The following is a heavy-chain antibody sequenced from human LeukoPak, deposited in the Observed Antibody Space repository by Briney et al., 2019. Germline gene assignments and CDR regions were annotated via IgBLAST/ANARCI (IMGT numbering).Heavy chain of an antibody. Sequence: SETLSLTCTVSGGSISNSYWSWTRQPAGKGLEWIGRIHTSGSTNYNPSLKSRVTMSVDTSKNQFSLKLSSVTAADTAVYYCARGICSSTSCYTPGAFDIWGQGTMVTVSS. J-gene: IGHJ3*02. CDR1: GGSISNSY. CDR2: IHTSGST. CDR3: ARGICSSTSCYTPGAFDI. V-gene: IGHV4-4*07. D-gene: IGHD2-2*02.